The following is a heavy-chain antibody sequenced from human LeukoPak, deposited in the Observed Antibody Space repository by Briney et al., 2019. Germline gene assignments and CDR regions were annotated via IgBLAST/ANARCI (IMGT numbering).Heavy chain of an antibody. CDR3: VKESGFMVAPNSAFDI. D-gene: IGHD4/OR15-4a*01. Sequence: GGSLRLSCSASGFTFSSYAMHWVRQAPGKGLEYVSAISSNGATTYYADSVKGRFTISRDNSKNTLCFQMSSLRAEDTAVYYCVKESGFMVAPNSAFDIWGQGTMVTVSS. V-gene: IGHV3-64*05. CDR1: GFTFSSYA. CDR2: ISSNGATT. J-gene: IGHJ3*02.